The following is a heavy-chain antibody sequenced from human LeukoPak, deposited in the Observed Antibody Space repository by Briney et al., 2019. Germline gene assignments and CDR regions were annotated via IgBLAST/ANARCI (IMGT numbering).Heavy chain of an antibody. D-gene: IGHD5-18*01. J-gene: IGHJ6*02. V-gene: IGHV3-21*01. Sequence: GGSLRLSCAASGFTFSSYSMNWVRQAPGKGLEWVSSISSSSYIYYGDSVKGRFTVSRDNAKNSLYLQMNRLRAEDTAVYYCARVWLGYNYGSGMDVWGQGTTVTVSS. CDR3: ARVWLGYNYGSGMDV. CDR2: ISSSSYI. CDR1: GFTFSSYS.